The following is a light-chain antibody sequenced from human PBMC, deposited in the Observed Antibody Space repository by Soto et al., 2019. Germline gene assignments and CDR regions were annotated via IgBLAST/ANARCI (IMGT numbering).Light chain of an antibody. CDR2: DES. CDR1: QSVSSY. V-gene: IGKV3-11*01. CDR3: QQRSNWPT. J-gene: IGKJ5*01. Sequence: EIVLTQSPATLSLSPGERATLSCRASQSVSSYLAWYQQKPGQDPRLLIYDESNRATGIPARFSGSGSGTDFTLTISSLEPEDFAVYYCQQRSNWPTFGQGTRLEIK.